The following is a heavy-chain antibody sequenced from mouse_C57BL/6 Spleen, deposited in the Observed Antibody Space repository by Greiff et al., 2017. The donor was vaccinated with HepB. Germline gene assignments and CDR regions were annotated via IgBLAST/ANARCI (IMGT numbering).Heavy chain of an antibody. CDR3: ARSQLGLSFDY. Sequence: QVQLKQSGAELARPGASVKMSCKASGYTFTSYTMHWVKQRPGQGLEWIGYINPSSGYTKYNQKFKDKATLTADKSSSTAYMQLSSLTSEDSAVYYCARSQLGLSFDYWGQGTTLTVSS. CDR2: INPSSGYT. CDR1: GYTFTSYT. J-gene: IGHJ2*01. D-gene: IGHD4-1*02. V-gene: IGHV1-4*01.